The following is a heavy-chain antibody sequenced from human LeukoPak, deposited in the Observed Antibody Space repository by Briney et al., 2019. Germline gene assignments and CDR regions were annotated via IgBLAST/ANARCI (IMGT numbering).Heavy chain of an antibody. Sequence: PSETLSLTCTVSGGSISSYYWGWIRQPPGKGLEWIGSIYYSGSTYYSPSLKSRVTISVDTSKNQFSLKLSSVTAADTAVYYCARHLFGSGSYWYFDLWGRGTLVTVSS. J-gene: IGHJ2*01. CDR3: ARHLFGSGSYWYFDL. V-gene: IGHV4-39*01. D-gene: IGHD3-10*01. CDR1: GGSISSYY. CDR2: IYYSGST.